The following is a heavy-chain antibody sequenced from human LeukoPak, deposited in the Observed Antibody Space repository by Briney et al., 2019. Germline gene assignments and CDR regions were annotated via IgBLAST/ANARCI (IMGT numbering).Heavy chain of an antibody. D-gene: IGHD3-16*01. J-gene: IGHJ3*02. V-gene: IGHV3-53*01. CDR2: IYSGGGT. Sequence: GGSLRLSCAASGFNVRSSYMTWVRQAPGKGLEWVSVIYSGGGTYNADSVKGRFTISRDNSKNTLYLQMNSLGAEDTAVYYCARDVGGGGLAFDIWGQGTMVTVSS. CDR1: GFNVRSSY. CDR3: ARDVGGGGLAFDI.